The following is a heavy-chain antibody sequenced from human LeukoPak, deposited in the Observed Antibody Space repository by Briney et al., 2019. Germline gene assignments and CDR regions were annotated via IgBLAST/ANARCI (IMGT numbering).Heavy chain of an antibody. CDR1: GYTFTSYD. Sequence: ASVKVSCKASGYTFTSYDINWVRQATGQGLEWMGWMNPNSGNTGYAQKFQGRVTMTRNTSISTAYMELSSPRSEDTAVYYCARGRGSGYSSSWSNWFDPWGQGTLVTVSS. J-gene: IGHJ5*02. D-gene: IGHD6-13*01. CDR3: ARGRGSGYSSSWSNWFDP. V-gene: IGHV1-8*01. CDR2: MNPNSGNT.